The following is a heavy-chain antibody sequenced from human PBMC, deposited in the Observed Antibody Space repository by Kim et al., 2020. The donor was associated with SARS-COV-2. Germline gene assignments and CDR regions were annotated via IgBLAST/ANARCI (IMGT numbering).Heavy chain of an antibody. D-gene: IGHD3-3*01. CDR1: GYTFTDYY. Sequence: ASVKVSCKASGYTFTDYYIHWVRQAPGQGLEWMGGINPYSGDTNYAQKFQGRVTMTRDTSISTPYVELSSLRSDDTAVYYFSRSAHFWSGHYLDFWGQGTLITVSS. CDR3: SRSAHFWSGHYLDF. CDR2: INPYSGDT. J-gene: IGHJ4*02. V-gene: IGHV1-2*02.